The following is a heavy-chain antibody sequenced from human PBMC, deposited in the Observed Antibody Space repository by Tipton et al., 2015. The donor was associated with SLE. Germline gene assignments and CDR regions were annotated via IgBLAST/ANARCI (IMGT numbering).Heavy chain of an antibody. J-gene: IGHJ4*02. CDR2: IRYDGSNK. V-gene: IGHV3-30*02. Sequence: SLRLSCAASGFTFSSYGMHWVRQAPGKGLEWVAFIRYDGSNKYYADSVKGRFTISRDNSKNTLYLQMNSLRAEDTAAYYCAKDYDFWSGYPPYYFDYWGQGTLVTVSS. CDR1: GFTFSSYG. CDR3: AKDYDFWSGYPPYYFDY. D-gene: IGHD3-3*01.